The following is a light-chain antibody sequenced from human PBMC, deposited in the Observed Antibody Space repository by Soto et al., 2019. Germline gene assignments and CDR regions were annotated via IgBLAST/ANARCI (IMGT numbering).Light chain of an antibody. V-gene: IGKV3-15*01. CDR2: DAS. Sequence: MTQSRASLSASVGDRVTISWRASQSIGRNLNWYQQKPGKAPRLLIYDASTRATAIPARFSGSGSETEFTLTISSLQSEDSAVYYCQQYNNWPPWTFGQGTKV. CDR1: QSIGRN. J-gene: IGKJ1*01. CDR3: QQYNNWPPWT.